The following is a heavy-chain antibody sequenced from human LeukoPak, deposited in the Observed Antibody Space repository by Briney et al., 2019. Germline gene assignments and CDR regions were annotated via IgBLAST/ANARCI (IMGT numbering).Heavy chain of an antibody. J-gene: IGHJ4*02. D-gene: IGHD5-24*01. CDR3: ARDYKYAFDN. CDR2: IGISSGNT. V-gene: IGHV3-48*01. CDR1: GLTFSSSA. Sequence: GGSLRLSCTASGLTFSSSAITWVRQAPGKGPEWISYIGISSGNTYYADSVKGRFTISGDKARDSLYLQMNSLRVEDTAVYYCARDYKYAFDNWGQGTLVTVSS.